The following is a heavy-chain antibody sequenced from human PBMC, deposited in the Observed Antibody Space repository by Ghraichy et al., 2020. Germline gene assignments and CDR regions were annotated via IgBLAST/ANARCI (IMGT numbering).Heavy chain of an antibody. CDR2: ISGSGGNT. J-gene: IGHJ3*02. Sequence: GGSLRLSCAASGFTFSTYAMSWVRQAPGKGLEWVSAISGSGGNTYYADSVKGRFTISRDNSKNTLYLQMNSLRAEDTAVYYCAKGYSAGYDLSAFDIWGHGTMVTGSS. D-gene: IGHD1-26*01. CDR1: GFTFSTYA. CDR3: AKGYSAGYDLSAFDI. V-gene: IGHV3-23*01.